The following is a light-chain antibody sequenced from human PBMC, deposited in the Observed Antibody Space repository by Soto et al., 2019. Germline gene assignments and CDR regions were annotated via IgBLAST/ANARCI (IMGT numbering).Light chain of an antibody. CDR2: AAS. CDR1: QTISSF. J-gene: IGKJ2*01. V-gene: IGKV1-39*01. CDR3: QQSHSIPYT. Sequence: DIQMTQSPSSLSASVGDRVTITCRASQTISSFLNWYQQKPGKAPKLLIYAASSLQSGVPSRFSGSGSGTDFHLTISSLQPEDVANYYCQQSHSIPYTFGQGTKLEIK.